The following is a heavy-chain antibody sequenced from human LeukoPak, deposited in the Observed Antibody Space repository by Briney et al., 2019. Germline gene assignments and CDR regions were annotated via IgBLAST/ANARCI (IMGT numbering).Heavy chain of an antibody. CDR1: GFTFSSYR. D-gene: IGHD3-22*01. J-gene: IGHJ4*02. CDR2: IRSDGSST. V-gene: IGHV3-74*01. Sequence: GGSLRLSCAASGFTFSSYRMHWVRQAPGKGLVWVSRIRSDGSSTTYADSVKGRFTISRDNAKNTLYLQMNSLRAEDTAVYYCARSVYDSSGYYYFDYWGQGTLVTVSS. CDR3: ARSVYDSSGYYYFDY.